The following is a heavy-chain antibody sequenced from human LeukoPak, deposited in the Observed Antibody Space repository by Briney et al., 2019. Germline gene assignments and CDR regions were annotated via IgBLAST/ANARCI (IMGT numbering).Heavy chain of an antibody. CDR1: GFTLGSFT. CDR3: ARASGSFPRYYFDY. CDR2: IRSGSSTI. V-gene: IGHV3-48*02. D-gene: IGHD1-26*01. Sequence: GGSLRLSCAASGFTLGSFTMNWVRQAPGKGLEWLSYIRSGSSTIYYADSVKGRFTISRDNAKNSLYLQMNSLRDEDTAVYYCARASGSFPRYYFDYWGQGTLVTVSS. J-gene: IGHJ4*02.